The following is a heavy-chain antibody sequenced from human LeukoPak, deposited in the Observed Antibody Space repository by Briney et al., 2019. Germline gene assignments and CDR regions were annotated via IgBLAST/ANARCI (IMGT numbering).Heavy chain of an antibody. Sequence: AGGSLRLSCAASGFTFSSYSMSCVRQAPGKGLEWVANIKHDGSEKHSVDSVKGRFTISRDNAKNSLYLQMDSLRAEDTAVYYCARDCSNGVCSTYQTFDIWGQGTVVTVSS. J-gene: IGHJ3*02. D-gene: IGHD2-8*01. CDR3: ARDCSNGVCSTYQTFDI. V-gene: IGHV3-7*05. CDR2: IKHDGSEK. CDR1: GFTFSSYS.